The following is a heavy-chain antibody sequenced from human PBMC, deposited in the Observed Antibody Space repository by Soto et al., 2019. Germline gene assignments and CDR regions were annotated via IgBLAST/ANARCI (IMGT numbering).Heavy chain of an antibody. CDR1: GFTFSSYG. D-gene: IGHD3-10*01. CDR3: AKEGGYYGSGSYSVGENYYGMDV. Sequence: QVQLVESGGGVVQPGRSLRLSCAASGFTFSSYGMHWVRQAPGKGLEWVAVISYDGSNKYYADSVKGRFTISRDNSKNTMCLQVNSRRAEDTAVDYCAKEGGYYGSGSYSVGENYYGMDVWGQGTTVTVSS. J-gene: IGHJ6*02. CDR2: ISYDGSNK. V-gene: IGHV3-30*18.